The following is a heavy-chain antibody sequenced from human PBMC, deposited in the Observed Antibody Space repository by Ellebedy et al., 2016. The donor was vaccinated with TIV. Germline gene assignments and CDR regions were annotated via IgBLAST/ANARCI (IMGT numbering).Heavy chain of an antibody. V-gene: IGHV3-7*03. CDR1: GFTFSSYW. CDR2: IRHDGSQK. J-gene: IGHJ4*02. CDR3: ARAWAAAGSY. Sequence: GGSLRLSCVGSGFTFSSYWMAWVRQAPGKGLEWVANIRHDGSQKYYVDSVKGRFTLSGDNDKSSLYLQMPSLRAEDTAMYYCARAWAAAGSYWGQGTLVTVSS. D-gene: IGHD6-13*01.